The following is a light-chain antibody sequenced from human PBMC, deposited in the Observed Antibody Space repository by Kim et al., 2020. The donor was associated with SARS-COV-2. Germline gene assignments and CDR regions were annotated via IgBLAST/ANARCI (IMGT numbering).Light chain of an antibody. V-gene: IGLV3-9*01. CDR2: RDS. CDR3: KVWDGRAVV. Sequence: SGAQGQTARMTGGGDSMENRNVHWSQKRPGQAPILLIYRDSKRPSGIPERFSGSNSGNTATLTISGGQAGDEADYYCKVWDGRAVVFGGGTQLTVL. CDR1: SMENRN. J-gene: IGLJ2*01.